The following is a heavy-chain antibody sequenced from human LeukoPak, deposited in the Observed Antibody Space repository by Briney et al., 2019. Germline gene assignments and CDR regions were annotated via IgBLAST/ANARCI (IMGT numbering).Heavy chain of an antibody. J-gene: IGHJ4*02. V-gene: IGHV3-23*01. CDR3: AKRGVVIRVILVGFHKEAYYFDS. D-gene: IGHD3-10*01. CDR2: ISGSGGST. Sequence: TGGSLRLSCAVSGITLSSYGMSWVRQAPGKGLQWVAGISGSGGSTNYADSVKGRFTISRDNPKNTLHLQMNSLRAEDTAVYFCAKRGVVIRVILVGFHKEAYYFDSWGQGALVTVSS. CDR1: GITLSSYG.